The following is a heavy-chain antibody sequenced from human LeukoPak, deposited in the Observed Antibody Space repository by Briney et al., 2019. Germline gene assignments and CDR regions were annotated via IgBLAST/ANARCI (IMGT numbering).Heavy chain of an antibody. D-gene: IGHD6-13*01. CDR3: ARLSQAAAGEDY. CDR1: GFTFSSYS. CDR2: ISSSSSYI. V-gene: IGHV3-21*01. Sequence: GGSLRLSCAASGFTFSSYSMNWVRQAPGKGLEWVSSISSSSSYIYYADSVKSRFTISRDNAKNSLYLQMNSLRAEDTAVYYCARLSQAAAGEDYWGQGTLVTVSS. J-gene: IGHJ4*02.